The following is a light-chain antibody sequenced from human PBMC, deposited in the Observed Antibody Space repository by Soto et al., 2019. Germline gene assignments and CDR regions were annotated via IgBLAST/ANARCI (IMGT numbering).Light chain of an antibody. J-gene: IGLJ2*01. Sequence: QSALTQPASVSGSPGQSITISCTGTSSDVGGYDYVSWYQQHPGKAPKLMIFDVSNRPSGVSNRFSGSKSGSTASLTISGLQAEDEADYYFSSYTSSTTLVFGGGTKVTVL. CDR2: DVS. V-gene: IGLV2-14*03. CDR1: SSDVGGYDY. CDR3: SSYTSSTTLV.